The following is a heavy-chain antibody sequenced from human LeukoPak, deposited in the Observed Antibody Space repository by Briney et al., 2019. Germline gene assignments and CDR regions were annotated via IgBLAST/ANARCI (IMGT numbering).Heavy chain of an antibody. CDR3: ARETISSGYTSLFDY. V-gene: IGHV3-53*01. D-gene: IGHD3-22*01. Sequence: GGSLGLSCAASGFTVSSNYMSWVRQAPGKGLEWVSVIYSGGSTYYADSVKGRFTISRDNSKNTLYLQMNSLRAEDTAVYYCARETISSGYTSLFDYWGQGTLVTVSS. J-gene: IGHJ4*02. CDR1: GFTVSSNY. CDR2: IYSGGST.